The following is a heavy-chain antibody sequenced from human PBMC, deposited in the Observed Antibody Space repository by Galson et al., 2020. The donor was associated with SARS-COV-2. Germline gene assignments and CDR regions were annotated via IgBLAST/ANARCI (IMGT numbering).Heavy chain of an antibody. V-gene: IGHV4-31*03. CDR1: GGSISSGGYY. D-gene: IGHD3-10*01. CDR2: IYYSGST. CDR3: ARARFGELSRSLYYYYGMDV. J-gene: IGHJ6*02. Sequence: SETLSLTCTVSGGSISSGGYYWSWIRQHPGKGLEWIGYIYYSGSTYYNPSLKSRVTISVDTSKNQFSLKLSSVTAADTAVYYCARARFGELSRSLYYYYGMDVWGQGTTVTVS.